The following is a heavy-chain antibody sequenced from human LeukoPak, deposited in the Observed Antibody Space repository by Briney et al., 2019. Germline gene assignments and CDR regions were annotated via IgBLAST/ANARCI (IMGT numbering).Heavy chain of an antibody. CDR3: ARVGIYYYGSGALDAFDI. Sequence: GSLRLSCAASGFTVSSNYMTWVRQPPGKGLEWIGEISHSGSTNYNPSLKSRVTISVDKSENQFSLKMSSVTAADTAVYYCARVGIYYYGSGALDAFDIWGQGTMVAVSS. V-gene: IGHV4-4*02. CDR1: GFTVSSNY. J-gene: IGHJ3*02. CDR2: ISHSGST. D-gene: IGHD3-10*01.